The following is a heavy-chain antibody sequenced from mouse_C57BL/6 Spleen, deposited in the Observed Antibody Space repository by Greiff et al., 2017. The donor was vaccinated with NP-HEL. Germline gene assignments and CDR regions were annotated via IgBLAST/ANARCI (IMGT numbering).Heavy chain of an antibody. CDR3: PRTGTDAMDY. V-gene: IGHV1-81*01. Sequence: VQVVESGAELARPGASVKLSCKASGYTFTSYGISWVKQRTGQGLEWIGEIYPRSGNTYYNEKFKGKATLTADKSSSTAYMELRSLTSEDSAVYFCPRTGTDAMDYWGQGTSVTVSS. J-gene: IGHJ4*01. D-gene: IGHD4-1*01. CDR2: IYPRSGNT. CDR1: GYTFTSYG.